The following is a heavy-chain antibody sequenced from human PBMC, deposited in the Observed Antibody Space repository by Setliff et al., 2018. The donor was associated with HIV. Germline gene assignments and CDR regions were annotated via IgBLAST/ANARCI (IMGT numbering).Heavy chain of an antibody. CDR2: IYYSGKT. D-gene: IGHD3-10*01. V-gene: IGHV4-39*07. Sequence: SETLSLTCTVSGDSINNNKYYWSWIRQPPGKGLEWTGSIYYSGKTYYNPSLKSRLTISVDTSKNQFSLKLSSVTAADTAVYYCARGPRGLRWGVYFQHWGQGTLVTVSS. CDR1: GDSINNNKYY. J-gene: IGHJ1*01. CDR3: ARGPRGLRWGVYFQH.